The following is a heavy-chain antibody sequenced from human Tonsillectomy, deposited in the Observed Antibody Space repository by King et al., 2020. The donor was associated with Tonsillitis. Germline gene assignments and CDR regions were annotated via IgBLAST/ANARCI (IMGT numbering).Heavy chain of an antibody. V-gene: IGHV4-31*03. CDR2: IYFSGNT. Sequence: VQLQESGPVLVKPSQTLSLTCTVSGGSISSDGYFWSWIRQHPGKGLEWIGYIYFSGNTYYNPSLKSRVILSVYTSKNQFSLKLNSVTAAATAVYYCARGGSHYGLDVWGQGTTVIVSS. J-gene: IGHJ6*02. CDR3: ARGGSHYGLDV. D-gene: IGHD1-26*01. CDR1: GGSISSDGYF.